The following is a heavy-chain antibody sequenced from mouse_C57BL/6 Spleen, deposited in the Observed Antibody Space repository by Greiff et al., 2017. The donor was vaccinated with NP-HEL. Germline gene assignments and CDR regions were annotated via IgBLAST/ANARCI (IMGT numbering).Heavy chain of an antibody. CDR3: ARDADYPFEY. CDR1: GYSITSGYY. D-gene: IGHD2-4*01. V-gene: IGHV3-6*01. CDR2: ISYDGSN. J-gene: IGHJ2*01. Sequence: EVKLVESGPGLVKPSQSLSLTCSVPGYSITSGYYWNWIRQFPGNKLEWMGYISYDGSNNYNPSLKNRISITRDTSKNQFFLKLNSVTTEDTATYYCARDADYPFEYWGQGTTLTVSS.